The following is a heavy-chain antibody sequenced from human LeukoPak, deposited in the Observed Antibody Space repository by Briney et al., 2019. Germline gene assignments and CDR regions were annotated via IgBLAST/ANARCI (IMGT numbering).Heavy chain of an antibody. J-gene: IGHJ4*02. V-gene: IGHV4-30-2*01. D-gene: IGHD1-14*01. CDR2: IYHSVST. CDR3: ARDRTRGVPYFDY. CDR1: GGSISSGGYS. Sequence: PSETLSLTCAVSGGSISSGGYSWSWIRQPPGKGLEWIGYIYHSVSTYYNPSLKSRVTISVDRSKNQFSLKLSSVTAADTAVYYCARDRTRGVPYFDYWGQGTLVTVSS.